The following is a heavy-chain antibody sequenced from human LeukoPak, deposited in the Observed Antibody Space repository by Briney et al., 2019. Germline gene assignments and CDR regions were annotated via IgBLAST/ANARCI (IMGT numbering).Heavy chain of an antibody. J-gene: IGHJ4*02. D-gene: IGHD3-10*01. Sequence: GGSLRLSCTASGFTFNSYAMSWVRQAPGKGLEWVSYISSSSSTIYYADSVKGRFTISRDNAKNSLYLQMNSLRAEDTAVYYCAAAGYYGSGSYPPDFDYWGQGTLVTVSS. CDR2: ISSSSSTI. CDR1: GFTFNSYA. V-gene: IGHV3-48*04. CDR3: AAAGYYGSGSYPPDFDY.